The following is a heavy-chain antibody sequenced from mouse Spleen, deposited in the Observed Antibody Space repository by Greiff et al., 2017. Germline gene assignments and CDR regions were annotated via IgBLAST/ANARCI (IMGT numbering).Heavy chain of an antibody. CDR2: INPGSGGT. CDR1: GYAFTNYL. D-gene: IGHD2-3*01. Sequence: VQLQQSGAELVRPGTSVKVSCKASGYAFTNYLIEWVKQRPGQGLEWIGVINPGSGGTNYNEKFKGKATLTADKSSSTAYMQLSSLTSDDSAVYFCAREDGYSFDYWGQGTTLTVSS. CDR3: AREDGYSFDY. V-gene: IGHV1-54*01. J-gene: IGHJ2*01.